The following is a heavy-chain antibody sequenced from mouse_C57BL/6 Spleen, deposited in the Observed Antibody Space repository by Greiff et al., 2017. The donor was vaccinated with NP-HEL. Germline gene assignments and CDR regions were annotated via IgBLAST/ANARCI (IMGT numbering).Heavy chain of an antibody. CDR1: GYSFTGYY. Sequence: EVQLQQSGPELVKPGASVKISCKASGYSFTGYYMNWVKQSPEKSLEWIGEINPSTGGTTYNQKFKAKATLTVDKSSSTAYMQLKSLTSEDSAVYYCARGAFDYWGQGTTLTVSP. V-gene: IGHV1-42*01. CDR2: INPSTGGT. CDR3: ARGAFDY. J-gene: IGHJ2*01.